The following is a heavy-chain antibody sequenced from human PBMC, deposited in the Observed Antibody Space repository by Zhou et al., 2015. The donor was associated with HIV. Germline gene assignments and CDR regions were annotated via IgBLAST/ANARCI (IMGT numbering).Heavy chain of an antibody. Sequence: QLVESGGGAAQPGGSLRLSCEASGFNFANTWMVWVRQGPGKGLEWVSGISWNSGSIGYADSVKGRFTISRDNAKNSLYLQMNSLRAEDMALYYCAKGGPKSQDWFDPWGQGTLVTVSS. CDR2: ISWNSGSI. CDR3: AKGGPKSQDWFDP. V-gene: IGHV3-9*03. CDR1: GFNFANTW. J-gene: IGHJ5*02.